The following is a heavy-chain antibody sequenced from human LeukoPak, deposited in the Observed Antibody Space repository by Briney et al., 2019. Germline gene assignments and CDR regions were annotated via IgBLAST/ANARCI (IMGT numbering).Heavy chain of an antibody. D-gene: IGHD2-8*01. V-gene: IGHV1-18*04. CDR2: ISTYKGNT. J-gene: IGHJ3*02. CDR3: ARDVSHGLDI. Sequence: ASVKVSCKASGYTFTGYYMHWVRQAPGQGLEWMGWISTYKGNTNYAQKLQGRVTLTTDTSTSTAYTELRSLRSDDTAVYYCARDVSHGLDIWGQGTVVTVSS. CDR1: GYTFTGYY.